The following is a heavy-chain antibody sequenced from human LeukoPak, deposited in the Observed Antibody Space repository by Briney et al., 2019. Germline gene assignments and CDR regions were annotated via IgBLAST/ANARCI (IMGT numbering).Heavy chain of an antibody. Sequence: SETLSLTCTVSGGSISSGDYYWSWIRQPPGKGLEWIGYIYYSGSPYYNPSLKSRVTISVDTSKNQFSLKLSSVTAADTAVYYCARGGMTFHNWFDPWGQGTLVTVSS. CDR3: ARGGMTFHNWFDP. CDR1: GGSISSGDYY. CDR2: IYYSGSP. J-gene: IGHJ5*02. V-gene: IGHV4-30-4*01. D-gene: IGHD2/OR15-2a*01.